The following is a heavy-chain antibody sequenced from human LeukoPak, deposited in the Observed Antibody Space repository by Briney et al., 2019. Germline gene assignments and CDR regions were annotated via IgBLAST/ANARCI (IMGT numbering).Heavy chain of an antibody. D-gene: IGHD3-10*01. J-gene: IGHJ4*02. V-gene: IGHV3-48*02. CDR1: GFTFSSYS. CDR3: ARDVLLWFRELIPFDY. CDR2: ISSSSSTI. Sequence: GGSLRLSCAASGFTFSSYSMNWVRQAPGKGLEWVSYISSSSSTIYYADSVKGRFTISRDNAKNSLYLQMNSLRDEDTAVYYCARDVLLWFRELIPFDYWGQGTLVTVSS.